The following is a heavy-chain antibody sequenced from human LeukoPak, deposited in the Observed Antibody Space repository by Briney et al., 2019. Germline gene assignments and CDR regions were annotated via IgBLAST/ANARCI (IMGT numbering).Heavy chain of an antibody. J-gene: IGHJ6*03. V-gene: IGHV3-11*04. D-gene: IGHD3-3*01. CDR3: ARCEWHYYHYYMDV. Sequence: GGSLRLSCAASGFTFGDYYMSWIRQAPGKGLEWVSYISSSDSPIYYADSVKGRFTISRDNAKNSLFLQMNSLEAEDTAVYYCARCEWHYYHYYMDVWGKGTTVTVSS. CDR2: ISSSDSPI. CDR1: GFTFGDYY.